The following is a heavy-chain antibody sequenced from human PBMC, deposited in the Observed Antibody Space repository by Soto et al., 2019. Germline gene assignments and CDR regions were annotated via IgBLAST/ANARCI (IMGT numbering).Heavy chain of an antibody. CDR2: VYNSGST. V-gene: IGHV4-59*01. J-gene: IGHJ4*02. CDR3: ARYSREEVAGYTLDN. D-gene: IGHD2-15*01. CDR1: GGSISSNY. Sequence: KPSETLSLTCTVSGGSISSNYWTWIRQPPGKGLEWIGYVYNSGSTNYNPSLKSRVTISEDTSKSQFSLKVNSMTAADTAVYYCARYSREEVAGYTLDNWGQGILVTVSS.